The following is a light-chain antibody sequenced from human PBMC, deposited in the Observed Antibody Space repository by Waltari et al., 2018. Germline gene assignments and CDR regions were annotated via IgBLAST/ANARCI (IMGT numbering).Light chain of an antibody. CDR1: QSVLYSSNNKNY. J-gene: IGKJ1*01. Sequence: DIVMTQSPDSLAVSLGERATINCKSSQSVLYSSNNKNYLAWYQQKPGQPPRLLIYWASTRESGVPDRFSSSGSGTDFTLTISSLQAEDVALYYCQQYYSTPQAFGQGTKVEI. V-gene: IGKV4-1*01. CDR3: QQYYSTPQA. CDR2: WAS.